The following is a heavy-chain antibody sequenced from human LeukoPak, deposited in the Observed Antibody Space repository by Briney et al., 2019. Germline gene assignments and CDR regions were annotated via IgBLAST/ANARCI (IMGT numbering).Heavy chain of an antibody. Sequence: GGSLRLSCAASGFTFSSYAMSWVRQAPGRGLEWVSAISGRGGSTYYADSVKGRFTISRDNSKNTLYLQMNSLRAEDTAVYYCANEALLVGATLAWFDLWGQGTLVTVSS. D-gene: IGHD1-26*01. J-gene: IGHJ5*02. V-gene: IGHV3-23*01. CDR2: ISGRGGST. CDR1: GFTFSSYA. CDR3: ANEALLVGATLAWFDL.